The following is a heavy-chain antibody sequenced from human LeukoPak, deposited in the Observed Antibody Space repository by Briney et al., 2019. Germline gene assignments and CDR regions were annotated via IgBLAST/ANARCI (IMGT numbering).Heavy chain of an antibody. CDR1: GYTFTSYG. J-gene: IGHJ3*02. CDR3: ARDKREHYDILTGYYPFDAFDI. V-gene: IGHV1-18*01. D-gene: IGHD3-9*01. CDR2: ISAYNGNT. Sequence: GASVKVSCKASGYTFTSYGISWVRQAPGQGLEWMGWISAYNGNTNYAQKLQGRVTMTTDTSTSTAYMELSSLRSEDTAVYYCARDKREHYDILTGYYPFDAFDIWGQGTMVTVSS.